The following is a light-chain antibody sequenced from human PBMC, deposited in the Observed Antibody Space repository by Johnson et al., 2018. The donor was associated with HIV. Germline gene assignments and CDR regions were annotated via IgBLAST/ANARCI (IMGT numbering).Light chain of an antibody. CDR3: GTWDSRLNVYL. V-gene: IGLV1-51*02. CDR2: EST. CDR1: TSNIGNNY. Sequence: QSVLTQPPSVSAASGQKVTISCSGSTSNIGNNYVSWYQQLPGTAPKLLIYESTNRPSGIPDRFSGSKSGTSATLGISGLQTGDEADYYCGTWDSRLNVYLFGTGTKVTVL. J-gene: IGLJ1*01.